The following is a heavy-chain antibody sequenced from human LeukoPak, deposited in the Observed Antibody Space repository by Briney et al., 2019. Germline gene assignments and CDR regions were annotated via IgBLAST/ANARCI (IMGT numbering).Heavy chain of an antibody. CDR2: IIPILGIA. Sequence: ASVKVSCKASGGTFSSYAISWVRQAPGQGLEWMGRIIPILGIANYAQKFQGRVTITADKSTSTAYMELSSLRPEDTAVYYCARGGGIAAAGHYYYYGMDVWGQGTTVTVSS. CDR3: ARGGGIAAAGHYYYYGMDV. J-gene: IGHJ6*02. CDR1: GGTFSSYA. D-gene: IGHD6-13*01. V-gene: IGHV1-69*04.